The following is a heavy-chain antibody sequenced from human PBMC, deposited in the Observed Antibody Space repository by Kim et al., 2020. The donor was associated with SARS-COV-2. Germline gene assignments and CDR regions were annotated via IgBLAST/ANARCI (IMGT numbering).Heavy chain of an antibody. D-gene: IGHD6-13*01. J-gene: IGHJ4*02. CDR3: ARHFFRQQLVRPPGY. V-gene: IGHV4-39*01. Sequence: PSRKSRVTMSVDTSKNQFSLKLSSVTAADTAVYYCARHFFRQQLVRPPGYWGQGTLVTVSS.